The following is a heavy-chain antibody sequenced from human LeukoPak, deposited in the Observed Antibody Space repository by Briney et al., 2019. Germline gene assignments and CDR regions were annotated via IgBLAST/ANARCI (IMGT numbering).Heavy chain of an antibody. Sequence: GGSLRLSCAASGFTFSNYAMSWVRQAPGKGLEWVSSISGSGGSTYYADSVKGRFTISRDNSKNTLYLQMNSLRAEDTAVYYCAKGPYSNSRNWFDPWGQGTLVTVSS. CDR2: ISGSGGST. V-gene: IGHV3-23*01. CDR3: AKGPYSNSRNWFDP. CDR1: GFTFSNYA. J-gene: IGHJ5*02. D-gene: IGHD4-11*01.